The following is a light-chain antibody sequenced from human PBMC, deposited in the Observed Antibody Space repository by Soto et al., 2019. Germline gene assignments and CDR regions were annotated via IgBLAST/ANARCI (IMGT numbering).Light chain of an antibody. V-gene: IGKV1-5*01. CDR2: DAS. CDR1: QSISSW. Sequence: DIQMTQSPSTLSASVGDRVTITCRASQSISSWLAWYQQKPGKSPKLLIYDASSLESGVPSSFSGSGSGTEFPLTISSLQPDDFATYYCQQYNSYWTFGQGTKVEIK. J-gene: IGKJ1*01. CDR3: QQYNSYWT.